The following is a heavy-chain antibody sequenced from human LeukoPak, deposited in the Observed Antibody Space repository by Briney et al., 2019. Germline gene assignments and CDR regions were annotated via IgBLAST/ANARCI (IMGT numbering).Heavy chain of an antibody. J-gene: IGHJ4*02. CDR2: ISGSGGST. Sequence: GGSLRLSCAASGFTFSSYAMSWVRQAPGKGLEWVSAISGSGGSTYYADSVKGRFTISRDNTKNTLYLQMNSLRAEDTAVYYCAKDVLVGGTVMDTPFDSGGQGTLVTVS. D-gene: IGHD5-18*01. V-gene: IGHV3-23*01. CDR1: GFTFSSYA. CDR3: AKDVLVGGTVMDTPFDS.